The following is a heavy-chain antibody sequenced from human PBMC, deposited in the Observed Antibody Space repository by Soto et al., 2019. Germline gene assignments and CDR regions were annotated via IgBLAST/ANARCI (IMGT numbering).Heavy chain of an antibody. J-gene: IGHJ4*02. CDR2: ILSKAGNYAT. CDR1: GFIFSGSA. CDR3: ISGGSPYYYDY. Sequence: EVQLVESGGGLVQPGGSLKLSCAASGFIFSGSAVHWVRQASGKGLEWVGRILSKAGNYATAYPASMKGRFTISRDDSEKTVFLQMNRLKTEDTAVYYCISGGSPYYYDYWGQGTLVAVSS. D-gene: IGHD3-3*01. V-gene: IGHV3-73*01.